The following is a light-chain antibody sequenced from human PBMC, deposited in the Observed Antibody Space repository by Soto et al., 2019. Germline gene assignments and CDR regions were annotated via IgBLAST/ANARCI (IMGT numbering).Light chain of an antibody. Sequence: QSALTQPPSVSGAPGQRVTISCTGSSSNIGAGYDVHWYQQLPRTATKLLIYGNSNRPSGVPDRFSGSKSGTSASLAVTGLQAEDEADYYCQSYDSRLSGYVFGTWTKV. CDR3: QSYDSRLSGYV. V-gene: IGLV1-40*01. CDR1: SSNIGAGYD. CDR2: GNS. J-gene: IGLJ1*01.